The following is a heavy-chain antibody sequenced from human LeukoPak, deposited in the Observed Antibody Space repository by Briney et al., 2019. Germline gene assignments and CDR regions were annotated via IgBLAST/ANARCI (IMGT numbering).Heavy chain of an antibody. J-gene: IGHJ4*02. CDR2: ISYDGSNK. CDR1: GFTFSSYG. CDR3: AKGRQLRYYDILTGVDY. Sequence: GRSLRLSCAASGFTFSSYGMHWVRQAPGKGLEWVAVISYDGSNKYYADSVKGRFTISRDNSKNTLYLQMNSLRAEDTAVYYCAKGRQLRYYDILTGVDYWGQGTLVTVSS. V-gene: IGHV3-30*18. D-gene: IGHD3-9*01.